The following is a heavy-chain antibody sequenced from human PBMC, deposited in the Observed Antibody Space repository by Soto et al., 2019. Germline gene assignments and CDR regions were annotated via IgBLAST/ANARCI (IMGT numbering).Heavy chain of an antibody. V-gene: IGHV3-53*04. CDR1: GFSVTRDY. Sequence: QVVESGGGVVQPGGSLRLACVCSGFSVTRDYMTWIRQAPGKGLDWVSVIYTRGNTYHADSVRGRFTLSRDTSPNTLYLQMNSLTIEDTAVYYCARGPAGLDDAFGVWGPGTMVTVSS. J-gene: IGHJ3*01. CDR2: IYTRGNT. CDR3: ARGPAGLDDAFGV.